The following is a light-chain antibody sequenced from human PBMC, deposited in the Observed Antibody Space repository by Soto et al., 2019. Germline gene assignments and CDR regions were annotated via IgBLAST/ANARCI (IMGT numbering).Light chain of an antibody. CDR2: DVS. V-gene: IGLV2-14*01. CDR3: SSYTTSSTRV. CDR1: SSDVGSYNY. J-gene: IGLJ3*02. Sequence: QSALTQPASVSGSPGQSITISCTGTSSDVGSYNYVSWYQQHPAKAPKLMIYDVSNRPSGVSTRFSGSKSGNTASLTISGLQSEDDADYYCSSYTTSSTRVFGGGTKLTVL.